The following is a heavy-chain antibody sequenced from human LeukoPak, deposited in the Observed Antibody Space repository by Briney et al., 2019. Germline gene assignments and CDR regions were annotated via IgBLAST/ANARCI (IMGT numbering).Heavy chain of an antibody. J-gene: IGHJ6*02. CDR1: GYTFTSYG. CDR2: ISAYNGNT. Sequence: ASVKVSCKASGYTFTSYGISWVRQAPGQGLEWMGWISAYNGNTNYAQKLQGRVTMTTDTSTSTAYMELRSLRSDDTAVYYCARVDIVVVPAATPYYYYGMDVWGQGTTVTVSS. D-gene: IGHD2-2*01. CDR3: ARVDIVVVPAATPYYYYGMDV. V-gene: IGHV1-18*01.